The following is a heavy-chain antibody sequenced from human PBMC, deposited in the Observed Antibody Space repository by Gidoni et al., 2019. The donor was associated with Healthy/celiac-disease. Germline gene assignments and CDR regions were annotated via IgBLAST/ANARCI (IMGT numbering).Heavy chain of an antibody. J-gene: IGHJ6*02. CDR3: ASPVPPAVYYGMDV. D-gene: IGHD4-17*01. Sequence: EVQLVETGGGLIQPGGSLRLSCAASGFTVSSNYMSWVRQAPGKGLAWVSVIYSGGSTYYADSVKGRFTISRDNSKNILYLQMNSLRAEDTAVYYCASPVPPAVYYGMDVWGQGTTVTVSS. CDR2: IYSGGST. CDR1: GFTVSSNY. V-gene: IGHV3-53*02.